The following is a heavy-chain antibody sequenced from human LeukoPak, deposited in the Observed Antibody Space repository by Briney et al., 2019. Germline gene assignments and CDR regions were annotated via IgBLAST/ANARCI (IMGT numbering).Heavy chain of an antibody. J-gene: IGHJ3*02. CDR3: AKAYSGTYPHEAFDI. CDR2: IYRSGST. CDR1: DYSISSGYY. Sequence: PSETLSLTCTVSDYSISSGYYWGWIRQPPGKGLEWIGSIYRSGSTFYNPSLKSRVTISVDTSNNQFSLKLTSVTAADTAVYFCAKAYSGTYPHEAFDIWGQGSMVTVSS. V-gene: IGHV4-38-2*02. D-gene: IGHD1-26*01.